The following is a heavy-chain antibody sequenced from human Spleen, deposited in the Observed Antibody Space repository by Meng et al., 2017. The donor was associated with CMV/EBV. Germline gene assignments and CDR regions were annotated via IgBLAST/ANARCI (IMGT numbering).Heavy chain of an antibody. D-gene: IGHD3-3*01. Sequence: SETLSLTCTVSGGSISSSSCYWGWIRQPPGKGLEWIGSIYYSGSTYYNPSLKSRVTISVDTSKNQFSLKLSSVTAADTAVYYCARGRDDFWSGLKGYGMDVWGQGTTVTVSS. V-gene: IGHV4-39*07. CDR1: GGSISSSSCY. CDR2: IYYSGST. J-gene: IGHJ6*02. CDR3: ARGRDDFWSGLKGYGMDV.